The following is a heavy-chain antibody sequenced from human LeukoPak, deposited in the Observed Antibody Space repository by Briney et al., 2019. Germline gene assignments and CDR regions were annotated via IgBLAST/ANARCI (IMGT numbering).Heavy chain of an antibody. Sequence: TGGSLRHSCAASGVTFSSYSRNWVRQAPAKGLEWVSSISSSSSYIYYADSVKGRFTISRDNAKNSLYLQMNSLRAEDTAVYYCARDPGDTAGAFDIWGQGTMVTVSS. V-gene: IGHV3-21*01. J-gene: IGHJ3*02. D-gene: IGHD5-18*01. CDR3: ARDPGDTAGAFDI. CDR2: ISSSSSYI. CDR1: GVTFSSYS.